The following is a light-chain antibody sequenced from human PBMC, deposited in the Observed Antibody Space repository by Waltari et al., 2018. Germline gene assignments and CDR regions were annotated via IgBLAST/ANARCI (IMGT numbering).Light chain of an antibody. J-gene: IGKJ4*01. CDR1: QTVRTTY. CDR3: QQYDISPLT. CDR2: GAS. V-gene: IGKV3-20*01. Sequence: EIVLTQSTGTLSLSPGERATLSCRASQTVRTTYLPWYQQKPGQAPTLLIYGASSRATGIPDRFSGSGSGTDFSLTISSLEPEDFAVYYCQQYDISPLTFGGGTKVEIK.